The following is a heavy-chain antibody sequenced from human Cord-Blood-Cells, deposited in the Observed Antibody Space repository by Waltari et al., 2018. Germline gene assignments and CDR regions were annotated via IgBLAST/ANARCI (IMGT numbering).Heavy chain of an antibody. CDR3: ARDSRGEDIVVVPAAIWDWFDP. CDR1: GGPISSYY. J-gene: IGHJ5*02. CDR2: IYTSGST. D-gene: IGHD2-2*01. Sequence: QVQLQESGPGLVKPSETLSLTCTVSGGPISSYYWSWIRLPPGRGPEWIGRIYTSGSTNYNPSLKSRVTMSVDTSKTQFSLKLSSVTAADTAVYYCARDSRGEDIVVVPAAIWDWFDPWGQGTLVTVSS. V-gene: IGHV4-4*07.